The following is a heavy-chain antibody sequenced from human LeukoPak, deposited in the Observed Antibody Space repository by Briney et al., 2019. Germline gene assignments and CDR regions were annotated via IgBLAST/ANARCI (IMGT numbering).Heavy chain of an antibody. V-gene: IGHV3-21*01. CDR2: ISSSSIYI. CDR1: GFTFTTSS. J-gene: IGHJ4*02. D-gene: IGHD3-22*01. CDR3: ARDAIGGEYYFGY. Sequence: GGSLRLSCAASGFTFTTSSMNWARQAPGKGLEWVSSISSSSIYIYYADSVKGRFTISRDNAKNSLYLQMNSLRAEDTAVYYCARDAIGGEYYFGYWGQGTLVTVSS.